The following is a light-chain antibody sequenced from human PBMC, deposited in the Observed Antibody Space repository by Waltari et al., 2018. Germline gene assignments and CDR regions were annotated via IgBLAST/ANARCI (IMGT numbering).Light chain of an antibody. CDR3: SSYTRRSYWV. CDR2: KVN. V-gene: IGLV2-14*01. J-gene: IGLJ3*02. Sequence: QSALTQPASVSGSPGQSITISCTGTSSDVGFYDFVSWFQQHPGKAPKVMIYKVNNRPPGVSNGCSGSQSATTTSLTIPGLQAEDEADYYCSSYTRRSYWVFGGGTQLTVL. CDR1: SSDVGFYDF.